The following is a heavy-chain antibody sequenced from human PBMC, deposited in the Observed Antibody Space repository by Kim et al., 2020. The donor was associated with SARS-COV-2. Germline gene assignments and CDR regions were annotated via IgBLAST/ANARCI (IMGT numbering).Heavy chain of an antibody. Sequence: SETLSLTCTVSGGSISSGGYYWSWIRQHPGKGLEWIGYIYYSGSTYYNPSLKSRVTISVDTSKNQFSLKLSSVTAADTAVYYCARALWLRGVIDYWGQGTLVTLSS. CDR3: ARALWLRGVIDY. D-gene: IGHD3-10*01. V-gene: IGHV4-31*03. J-gene: IGHJ4*02. CDR1: GGSISSGGYY. CDR2: IYYSGST.